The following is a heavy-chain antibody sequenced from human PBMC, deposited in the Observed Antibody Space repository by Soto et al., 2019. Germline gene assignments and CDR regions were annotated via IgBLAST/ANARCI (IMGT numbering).Heavy chain of an antibody. Sequence: QLQLQESGPGQVKPSETLSRTCTVSGASITSSSYYWAWIRQPPGKGLEWIGSIYYSGSTYYNPALKRRFTISVETSKNQFSLNLNSVTAADTAVYYCARLGVDVELVIGPGYDRFDYWGQGTLVTVSS. J-gene: IGHJ4*02. D-gene: IGHD3-9*01. V-gene: IGHV4-39*01. CDR3: ARLGVDVELVIGPGYDRFDY. CDR2: IYYSGST. CDR1: GASITSSSYY.